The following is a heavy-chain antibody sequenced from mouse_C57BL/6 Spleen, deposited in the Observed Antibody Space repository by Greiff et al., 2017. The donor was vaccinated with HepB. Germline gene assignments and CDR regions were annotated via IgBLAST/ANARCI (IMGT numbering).Heavy chain of an antibody. CDR1: GFSLTSYA. Sequence: VMLVESGPGLVAPSQSLSITCTVSGFSLTSYAISWVRQPPGKGLEWLGVIWTGGGTNYNSALKSRLSISKDNSKSQVFLKMNSLQTDDTARYYCARNLDGYLYYFDYWGQGTTLTVSS. J-gene: IGHJ2*01. CDR2: IWTGGGT. V-gene: IGHV2-9-1*01. D-gene: IGHD2-3*01. CDR3: ARNLDGYLYYFDY.